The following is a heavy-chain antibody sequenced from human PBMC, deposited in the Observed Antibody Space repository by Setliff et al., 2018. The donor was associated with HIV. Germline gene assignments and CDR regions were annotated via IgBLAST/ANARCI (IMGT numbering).Heavy chain of an antibody. CDR1: GFSLSTSGMC. V-gene: IGHV2-70*11. Sequence: VSGPTLVNPTQTLTLTCTFSGFSLSTSGMCVNWIRQPPGEALEWLARIDWDDDEYYSTSLKTRLTISKDTSKNQVVLTMTNMDPVDTATYYCARIVISSSSNYYYGMDVWGQGTTVTV. CDR2: IDWDDDE. CDR3: ARIVISSSSNYYYGMDV. J-gene: IGHJ6*02. D-gene: IGHD6-6*01.